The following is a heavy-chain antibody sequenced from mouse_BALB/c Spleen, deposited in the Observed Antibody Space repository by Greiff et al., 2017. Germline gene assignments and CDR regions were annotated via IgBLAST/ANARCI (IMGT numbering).Heavy chain of an antibody. CDR2: INPANGNT. Sequence: VQLQQSGAELVKPGASVKLSCTASGFTFNSSYMHWVKQRPEQGLEWIGRINPANGNTNYDAKFKGKATITADTSSNTAYLQLSSLTSEDTAVYYCARSADYDHLMDYWGQGTSVTVSS. CDR3: ARSADYDHLMDY. D-gene: IGHD2-4*01. J-gene: IGHJ4*01. CDR1: GFTFNSSY. V-gene: IGHV14-3*02.